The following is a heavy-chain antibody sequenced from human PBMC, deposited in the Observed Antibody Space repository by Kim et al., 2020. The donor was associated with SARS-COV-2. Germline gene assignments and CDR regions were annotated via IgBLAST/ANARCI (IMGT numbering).Heavy chain of an antibody. D-gene: IGHD5-18*01. CDR1: GGSISSYY. V-gene: IGHV4-59*01. Sequence: SETLSLTCTVSGGSISSYYWSWIRQPPGKGLEWIGYIYYSGSTNYNPSLKSRVTISVDTSKNQFSLKLSSVTAADTAVYYCARVRRDTAMVLYFDYWGQGTLVTVSS. CDR2: IYYSGST. CDR3: ARVRRDTAMVLYFDY. J-gene: IGHJ4*02.